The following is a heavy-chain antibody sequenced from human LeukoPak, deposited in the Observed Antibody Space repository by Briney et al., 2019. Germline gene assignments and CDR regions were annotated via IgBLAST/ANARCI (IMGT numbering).Heavy chain of an antibody. CDR2: ISSSGSTI. Sequence: PGGSLRLSCAASGFTFSSYEMNCVRQAPGKGLEWVSYISSSGSTIYYADSVKGRFTISRDNAKNSLYLQMNSLRAEDTAVYYCARGFGRYFDYGWFDPWGQGTLVTVSS. CDR1: GFTFSSYE. CDR3: ARGFGRYFDYGWFDP. V-gene: IGHV3-48*03. D-gene: IGHD3-9*01. J-gene: IGHJ5*02.